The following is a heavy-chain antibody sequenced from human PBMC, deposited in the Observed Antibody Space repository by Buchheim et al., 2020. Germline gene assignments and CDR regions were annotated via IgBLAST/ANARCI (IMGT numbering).Heavy chain of an antibody. CDR1: GFTFSSYG. D-gene: IGHD3-10*01. CDR2: ISYDGSNK. J-gene: IGHJ6*03. CDR3: AKIHYYGSGSYYNIPNYYYYYMDV. Sequence: QVQLVESGGGVVQPGRSLRLSCAASGFTFSSYGMHWVRQAPGKGLEWVAVISYDGSNKYYADSVKGRFTISRDTSKNTLYLQMNSLRAEDTAVYYCAKIHYYGSGSYYNIPNYYYYYMDVWGKGTT. V-gene: IGHV3-30*18.